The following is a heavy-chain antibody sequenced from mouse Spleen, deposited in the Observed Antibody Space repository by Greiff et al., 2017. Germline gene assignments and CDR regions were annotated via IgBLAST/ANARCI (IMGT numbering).Heavy chain of an antibody. CDR1: GYTFTDYE. V-gene: IGHV1-15*01. Sequence: VQLQESGAELVRPGASVTLSCKASGYTFTDYEMHWVKQTPVHGLEWIGAIDPETGGTAYNQKFKGKAILTADKSSSTAYMELRSLTSEDSAVYYCTREGAGDYWGQGTTLTVSS. CDR3: TREGAGDY. J-gene: IGHJ2*01. CDR2: IDPETGGT.